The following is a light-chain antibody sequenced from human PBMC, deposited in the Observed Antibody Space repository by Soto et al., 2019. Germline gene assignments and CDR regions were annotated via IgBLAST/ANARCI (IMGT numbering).Light chain of an antibody. V-gene: IGKV3-15*01. CDR2: GAS. CDR3: QQYNNWPRAT. CDR1: QSVSSN. J-gene: IGKJ4*01. Sequence: EIVMTQSPPTLSVSPGERATLSCRSSQSVSSNLAWYQQKPGQATRLLIYGASTRATGIPARFSGSGSGTEFTLTISSLQSEDFGVYYCQQYNNWPRATFGGGTKVDIK.